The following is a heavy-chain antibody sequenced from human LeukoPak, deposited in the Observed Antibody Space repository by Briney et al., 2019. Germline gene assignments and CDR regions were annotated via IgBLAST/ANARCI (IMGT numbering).Heavy chain of an antibody. CDR1: GGSISSYY. CDR3: ARDRGGSYPHSDYFDY. Sequence: SETLSLTCTVSGGSISSYYWSWIRQPAGKGLEWIGRIYTGGSTNYNPSLKSRVTTSVDTSKNQFSLKLSSVTAADTAVYYCARDRGGSYPHSDYFDYWGQGTLVTVSS. J-gene: IGHJ4*02. V-gene: IGHV4-4*07. CDR2: IYTGGST. D-gene: IGHD1-26*01.